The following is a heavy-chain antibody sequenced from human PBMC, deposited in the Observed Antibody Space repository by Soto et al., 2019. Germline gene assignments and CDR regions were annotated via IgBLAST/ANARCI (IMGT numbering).Heavy chain of an antibody. J-gene: IGHJ4*02. CDR1: GYTFTSYA. Sequence: QVQLVQSGAEVKKPGASVKVSCKASGYTFTSYAMHWVRQAPGQRLEWMGWINAGNGNTKYSQKFQGRVTITRDTSESTAYMELSSLRTEDKGVYYCARVVQADYWGQGTLVTVSS. CDR2: INAGNGNT. CDR3: ARVVQADY. D-gene: IGHD2-21*01. V-gene: IGHV1-3*01.